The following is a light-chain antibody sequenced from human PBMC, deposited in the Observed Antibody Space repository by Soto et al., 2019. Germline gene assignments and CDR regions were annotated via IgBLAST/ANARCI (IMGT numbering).Light chain of an antibody. CDR3: QQYGSSGT. CDR2: GAS. V-gene: IGKV3-20*01. CDR1: QSVSNNY. J-gene: IGKJ1*01. Sequence: SVLTQSAVTLSLCRGGRDTLACGASQSVSNNYLAWYQQKPGQAPRLLIYGASNRATGIPDRFSGSGSGTDFTLTISRLETEDFAVYYCQQYGSSGTFGQGTKVDIK.